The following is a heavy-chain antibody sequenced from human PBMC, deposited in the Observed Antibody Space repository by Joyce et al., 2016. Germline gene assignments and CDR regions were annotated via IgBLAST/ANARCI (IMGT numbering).Heavy chain of an antibody. D-gene: IGHD2-8*01. CDR3: ARSSYTNGIFDY. CDR2: LSSSRSYI. J-gene: IGHJ4*02. CDR1: GVTFSSYS. V-gene: IGHV3-21*01. Sequence: EVQLVESGGGLVKPGGSLRLSCAASGVTFSSYSMSWVRQAPGKVLEWVSSLSSSRSYIKYTDSVKGRFTISRDNAKNSLYLQMNSLRVEDTAVYYCARSSYTNGIFDYWGQGTLVTVSS.